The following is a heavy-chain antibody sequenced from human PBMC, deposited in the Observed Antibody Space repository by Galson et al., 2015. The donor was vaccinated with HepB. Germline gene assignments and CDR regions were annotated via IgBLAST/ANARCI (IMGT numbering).Heavy chain of an antibody. D-gene: IGHD6-13*01. CDR2: IKQDGSEK. CDR1: GFTFSSYW. Sequence: SLRLSCAASGFTFSSYWMSWVRQAPGKGLEWVANIKQDGSEKYYVDSVKGRFTISRDNAKNSLYLQMNSLRAEDTAVYYCARGGAAAGTPVGYWGQGTLVTVSS. J-gene: IGHJ4*02. V-gene: IGHV3-7*03. CDR3: ARGGAAAGTPVGY.